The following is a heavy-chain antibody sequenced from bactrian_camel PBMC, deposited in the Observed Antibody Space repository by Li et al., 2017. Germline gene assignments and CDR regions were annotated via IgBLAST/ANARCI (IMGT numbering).Heavy chain of an antibody. CDR2: INSGDDAT. CDR3: ALGEEPFEYNY. J-gene: IGHJ4*01. V-gene: IGHV3S40*01. CDR1: GFTFSIHG. Sequence: DVQLVESGGGLVQPGGSLRLSCAASGFTFSIHGMSWVRQAPGKGLEWVSSINSGDDATLYAGSVKGRFTISRDNAKNTVYLQLNSLESEDTARYYCALGEEPFEYNYWGQGTQVTVS.